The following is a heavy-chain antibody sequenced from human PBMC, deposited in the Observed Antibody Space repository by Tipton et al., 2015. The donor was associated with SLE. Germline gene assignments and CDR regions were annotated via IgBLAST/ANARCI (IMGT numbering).Heavy chain of an antibody. CDR3: ARDKYCTGGSCFDWYFDV. CDR2: IYSSGST. J-gene: IGHJ2*01. D-gene: IGHD2-15*01. Sequence: TLSLTCTVSGGSINNYYWSWIRQPPGKGLEWIGYIYSSGSTNYNPSLKSRVTISVDTSENQFSLKLSSVSAADTAVNYCARDKYCTGGSCFDWYFDVWGRGTLVTVSS. CDR1: GGSINNYY. V-gene: IGHV4-4*08.